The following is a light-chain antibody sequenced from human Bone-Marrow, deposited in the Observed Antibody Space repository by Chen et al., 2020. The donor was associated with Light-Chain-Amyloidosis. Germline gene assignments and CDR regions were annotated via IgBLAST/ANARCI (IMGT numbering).Light chain of an antibody. CDR1: QTISSNY. CDR3: QQYGTSPLT. CDR2: GSS. J-gene: IGKJ4*01. V-gene: IGKV3-20*01. Sequence: EIVLTQSPGTLSLSPGEGANLSCRARQTISSNYLPWYQQKFGQAPRLRIYGSSSRATGIPDRFTGSGSGTDFTLTINRLEPEDFAMYYCQQYGTSPLTFGGGTKVEIK.